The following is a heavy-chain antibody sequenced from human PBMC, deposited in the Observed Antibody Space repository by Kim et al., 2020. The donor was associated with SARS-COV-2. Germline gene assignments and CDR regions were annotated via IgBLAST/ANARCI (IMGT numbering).Heavy chain of an antibody. CDR1: GFTFSSHW. CDR3: ARSIGGLDY. Sequence: GGSLRLSCEASGFTFSSHWMHWVRQTPGKGLVWVSFINGEGSRTNYADSVKGRFTISRDNAKNTLYLQMSSLRVDDTAVYYCARSIGGLDYWGQGTLVTVSS. V-gene: IGHV3-74*01. J-gene: IGHJ4*02. D-gene: IGHD2-15*01. CDR2: INGEGSRT.